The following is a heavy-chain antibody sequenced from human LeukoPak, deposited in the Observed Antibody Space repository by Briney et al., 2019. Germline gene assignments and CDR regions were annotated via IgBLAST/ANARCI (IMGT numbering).Heavy chain of an antibody. Sequence: GGSLRLSCAASRFTFSSYSMNWVRQAPGKGLEWVSSISSSSSYIYYADSVKGRFTISRDNAKNSLYLQMNSLRAEDTAVYYCARDRRRESLLVVVPAAMGYYGMDVWGKGTTVTVSS. CDR3: ARDRRRESLLVVVPAAMGYYGMDV. J-gene: IGHJ6*04. CDR1: RFTFSSYS. V-gene: IGHV3-21*01. CDR2: ISSSSSYI. D-gene: IGHD2-2*01.